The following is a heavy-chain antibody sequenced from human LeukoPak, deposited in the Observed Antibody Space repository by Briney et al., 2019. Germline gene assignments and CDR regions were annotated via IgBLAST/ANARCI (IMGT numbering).Heavy chain of an antibody. J-gene: IGHJ4*02. V-gene: IGHV4-59*08. D-gene: IGHD3-22*01. CDR3: ARHYDSSGYWYYFDY. CDR2: IYYSGST. Sequence: PSETLSLTCTVSGGSIRGYYWSWIRQPPGKGLEWIGYIYYSGSTNYNPSLKSRVTISVDTSKNQFSPKLNSVTAADTAVYYCARHYDSSGYWYYFDYWGQGTLVTVSS. CDR1: GGSIRGYY.